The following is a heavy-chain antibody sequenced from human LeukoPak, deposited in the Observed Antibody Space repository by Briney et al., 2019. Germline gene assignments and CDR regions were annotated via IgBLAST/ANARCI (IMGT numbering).Heavy chain of an antibody. V-gene: IGHV3-21*01. CDR1: GFTFSTYS. CDR2: ISSSSSYI. J-gene: IGHJ4*02. CDR3: AMEGYSGNYPAY. Sequence: GGSLRLSCAASGFTFSTYSMNWVRQAPGKGLEWVSSISSSSSYIYYADSVKGRFTISRDNAKNSLYLQMNSLRAEDTAVYYCAMEGYSGNYPAYWGQGALVTVSS. D-gene: IGHD1-26*01.